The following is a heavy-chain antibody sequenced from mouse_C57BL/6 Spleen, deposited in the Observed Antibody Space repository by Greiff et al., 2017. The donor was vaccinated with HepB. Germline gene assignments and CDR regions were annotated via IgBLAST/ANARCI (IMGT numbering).Heavy chain of an antibody. J-gene: IGHJ2*01. D-gene: IGHD2-2*01. Sequence: QVQLQQSGAELVRPGASVTLSCKASGFTFTDYEMHWVKQTPVHGLEWIGAIDPETGGTAYNQKFKGKAILTADKYSSTAYMELRSLTSEDSAVYYCTGWLLPYYFEYWGQGTTLTVSS. CDR3: TGWLLPYYFEY. CDR2: IDPETGGT. CDR1: GFTFTDYE. V-gene: IGHV1-15*01.